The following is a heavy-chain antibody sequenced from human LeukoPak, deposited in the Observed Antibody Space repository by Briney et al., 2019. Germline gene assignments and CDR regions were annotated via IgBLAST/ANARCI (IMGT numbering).Heavy chain of an antibody. D-gene: IGHD6-19*01. CDR3: ARDKQWLVRGGSFDY. V-gene: IGHV1-69*04. CDR2: IIPILGIA. J-gene: IGHJ4*02. Sequence: SVKVSCKASGGTFSSYAISWVRQAPGQGLEWMGRIIPILGIANYAQKFQGRVTITADKSTSTAYMELSSLRSEDTAVYYCARDKQWLVRGGSFDYWGQGTLVTVSS. CDR1: GGTFSSYA.